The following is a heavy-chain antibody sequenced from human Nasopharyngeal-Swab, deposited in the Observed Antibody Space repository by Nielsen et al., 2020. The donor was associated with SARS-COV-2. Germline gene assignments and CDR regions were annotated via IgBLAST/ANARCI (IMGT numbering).Heavy chain of an antibody. CDR2: IYPGDSDT. Sequence: GESLKISCKGSGYSFTNYWIGWVRQMPGKGLEWMGIIYPGDSDTRYSPSFQGQVTISADKSISTAYLQWSSLKASDTAMYYCATAEGLSTVTTGIAFDIWGQGTMVTVSS. CDR1: GYSFTNYW. D-gene: IGHD4-17*01. J-gene: IGHJ3*02. V-gene: IGHV5-51*01. CDR3: ATAEGLSTVTTGIAFDI.